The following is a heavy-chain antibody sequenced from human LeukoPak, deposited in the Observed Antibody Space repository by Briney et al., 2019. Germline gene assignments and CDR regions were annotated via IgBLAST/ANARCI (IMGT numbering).Heavy chain of an antibody. Sequence: ASVKVSCKVSGYTLTELSMHWVRQAPGKGLEWMGGFDPEDGETIYAQKFQGRVTMTEDTSTDTAYMELSSLRSEDTAVYYCAITVTMTPRGAFDIWGQGTMVTVSS. CDR1: GYTLTELS. J-gene: IGHJ3*02. V-gene: IGHV1-24*01. CDR3: AITVTMTPRGAFDI. CDR2: FDPEDGET. D-gene: IGHD3-22*01.